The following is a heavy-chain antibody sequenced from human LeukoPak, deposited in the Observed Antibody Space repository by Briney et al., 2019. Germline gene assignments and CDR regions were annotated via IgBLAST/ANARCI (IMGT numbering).Heavy chain of an antibody. CDR3: AMDSAWLPLKFDY. CDR2: INTDGSST. CDR1: GFTFSSYW. V-gene: IGHV3-74*01. Sequence: PGGSLRLSCAASGFTFSSYWMHWVRQAPGKGLVWVSRINTDGSSTSYADSVKGRFTISRDNSNNTLYLQMNNLRAEDTAVYYCAMDSAWLPLKFDYWGPGTLVAVST. J-gene: IGHJ4*02. D-gene: IGHD5-24*01.